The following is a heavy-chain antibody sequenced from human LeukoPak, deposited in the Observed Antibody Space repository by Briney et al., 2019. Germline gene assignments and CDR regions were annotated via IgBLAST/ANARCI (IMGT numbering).Heavy chain of an antibody. V-gene: IGHV3-23*01. CDR3: AEGNSCYFADL. D-gene: IGHD2/OR15-2a*01. J-gene: IGHJ5*02. Sequence: GGSLRLSCTASGFIFNNFGLMWVRQAPGKGLEWVSAISNDGGGTTYADFVKGRFTISRDNSKNTLFLQMNSLRAEDTALYYCAEGNSCYFADLWGQGTLVTVSS. CDR1: GFIFNNFG. CDR2: ISNDGGGT.